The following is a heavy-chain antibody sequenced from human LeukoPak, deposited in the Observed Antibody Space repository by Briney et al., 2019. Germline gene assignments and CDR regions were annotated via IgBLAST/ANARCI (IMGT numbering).Heavy chain of an antibody. CDR2: IDPSDSYT. Sequence: GESLKISCRASEYSFTTYWINWVRQMPGKGLEWMGRIDPSDSYTNYSPSFQGHVTISADKSIGTAYLQWSSLKASDTAMYYCARRVTTDDAFDIWGQGTMVTVSS. V-gene: IGHV5-10-1*01. CDR1: EYSFTTYW. CDR3: ARRVTTDDAFDI. J-gene: IGHJ3*02. D-gene: IGHD4-17*01.